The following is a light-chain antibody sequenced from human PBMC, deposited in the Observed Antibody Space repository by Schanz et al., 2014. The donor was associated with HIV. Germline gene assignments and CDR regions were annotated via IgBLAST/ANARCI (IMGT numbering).Light chain of an antibody. CDR1: SSDVGGYNY. J-gene: IGLJ2*01. Sequence: QSALTQPASVSGSPGQSITISCTGTSSDVGGYNYVSWYQQHPGKAPKLMLYDVSYRPSGVSNRFSGSKSGNTASLTISGLQAEDETDYYCSSYTSSSTVLFGGGTKLTVL. CDR2: DVS. CDR3: SSYTSSSTVL. V-gene: IGLV2-14*03.